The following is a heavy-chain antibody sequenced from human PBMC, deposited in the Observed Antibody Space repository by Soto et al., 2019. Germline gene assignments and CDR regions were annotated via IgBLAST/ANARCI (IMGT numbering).Heavy chain of an antibody. CDR2: IYRDDHK. V-gene: IGHV2-5*02. CDR3: AHRLHTGSGYNYGFDY. D-gene: IGHD5-12*01. CDR1: GFSLSSIGVG. J-gene: IGHJ4*02. Sequence: QITLKESGPTLVKPTQTLTLTCTFSGFSLSSIGVGVGWIRQPPGKALEWLALIYRDDHKRYSPSLKSRLTITKDTSKNQVVLTMTNMDTVDTATYWCAHRLHTGSGYNYGFDYWGQGTLVTVSS.